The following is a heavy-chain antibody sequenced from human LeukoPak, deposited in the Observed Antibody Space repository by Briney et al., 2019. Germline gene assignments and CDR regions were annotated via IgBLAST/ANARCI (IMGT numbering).Heavy chain of an antibody. Sequence: GESLKSSCKGSGYSFTSYWIGWVRQMPGKGLEWMGIIYPGDSETNYSPSFQGQVTFSVDMSITTAYLQWGSLKASDTAMYYCARQAYASSFDAFDIWGRGTMVTVSS. CDR1: GYSFTSYW. J-gene: IGHJ3*02. CDR3: ARQAYASSFDAFDI. V-gene: IGHV5-51*01. CDR2: IYPGDSET. D-gene: IGHD3-22*01.